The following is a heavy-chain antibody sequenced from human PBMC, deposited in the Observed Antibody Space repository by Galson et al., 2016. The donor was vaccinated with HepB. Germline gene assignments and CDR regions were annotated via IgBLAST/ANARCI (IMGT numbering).Heavy chain of an antibody. V-gene: IGHV3-7*04. J-gene: IGHJ3*02. D-gene: IGHD2-15*01. CDR2: IKQDGSEK. CDR1: GFTFSTNW. CDR3: ARDSGYWRNIDCCVDAFDI. Sequence: SLRLSCAASGFTFSTNWMSWVRQAPGKGLEWVANIKQDGSEKYYVDSVKGRFTISRDNAKNSLYLQMNSLRAEDTAVYYCARDSGYWRNIDCCVDAFDIWGQGTMVTVSS.